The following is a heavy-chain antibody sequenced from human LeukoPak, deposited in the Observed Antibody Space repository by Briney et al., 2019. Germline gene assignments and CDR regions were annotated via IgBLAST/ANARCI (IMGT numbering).Heavy chain of an antibody. Sequence: QPGGSLRLSCAASGFTFSSYAMSWVRLAPGKGLEWVAVIWYDGSNKYYADSLKGRFTISRDNSKNTLYLQMNSLRAEDTAVYYCAKDRGIVGATVYFQHWGQGTLVTVSS. V-gene: IGHV3-33*06. CDR1: GFTFSSYA. CDR3: AKDRGIVGATVYFQH. D-gene: IGHD1-26*01. CDR2: IWYDGSNK. J-gene: IGHJ1*01.